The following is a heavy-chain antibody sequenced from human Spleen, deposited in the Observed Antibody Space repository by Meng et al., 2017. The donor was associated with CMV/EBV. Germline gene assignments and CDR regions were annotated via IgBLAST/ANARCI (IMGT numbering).Heavy chain of an antibody. D-gene: IGHD6-13*01. J-gene: IGHJ4*02. CDR3: ARHPSSSFDL. CDR2: INQRGNEK. V-gene: IGHV3-7*01. CDR1: GFTFSSCG. Sequence: GGSLRLSCAASGFTFSSCGMHWVRQAPGKGLEGVANINQRGNEKNHVDSVKGRFTISRDNAMNLLYLQMNSLRVEDTAVYYCARHPSSSFDLSDQGTLVTVSS.